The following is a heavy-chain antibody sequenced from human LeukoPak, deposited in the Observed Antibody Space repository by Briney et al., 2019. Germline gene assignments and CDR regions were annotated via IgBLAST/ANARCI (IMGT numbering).Heavy chain of an antibody. Sequence: GGSLRLSCAASGFTFDDYAMHWVRQAPGKGLEWVSGISWNSGSIGYADSVKGRFTISRDNAKNSLYLQMNSLRAEDTALYYCAKPRSGYYLIFDYWGQGTLVTVSS. CDR2: ISWNSGSI. J-gene: IGHJ4*02. V-gene: IGHV3-9*01. D-gene: IGHD3-22*01. CDR3: AKPRSGYYLIFDY. CDR1: GFTFDDYA.